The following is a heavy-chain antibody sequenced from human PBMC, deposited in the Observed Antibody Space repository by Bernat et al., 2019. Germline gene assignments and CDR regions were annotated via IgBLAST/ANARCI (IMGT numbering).Heavy chain of an antibody. CDR2: MSARGGNI. Sequence: EVQLLESGGGLVQPGGSLRLSCAASGFTFSNYAMSWVRQAPGKGLEWVSGMSARGGNIYYADSVKGRFSISRDQSKNTLYLQMIRLRAEDTAVYYCAKDVSGYSYGYGYYYYYMDVWAKGTKVTVSS. V-gene: IGHV3-23*01. J-gene: IGHJ6*03. CDR3: AKDVSGYSYGYGYYYYYMDV. D-gene: IGHD5-18*01. CDR1: GFTFSNYA.